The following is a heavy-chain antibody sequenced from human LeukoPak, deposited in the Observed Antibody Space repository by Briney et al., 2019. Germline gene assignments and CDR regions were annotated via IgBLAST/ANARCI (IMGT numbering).Heavy chain of an antibody. CDR2: INPSDDTK. CDR3: ARSGGGYNYGLEVS. V-gene: IGHV1-46*01. D-gene: IGHD5-18*01. Sequence: VKVSCKASGYTFTSYYMHWVRQAPGQGLEWMGVINPSDDTKSYAQRFQGRVTMTRDTSTSTVYMELSSLRSEDTAVYYCARSGGGYNYGLEVSWGQGTLVTVSS. J-gene: IGHJ5*02. CDR1: GYTFTSYY.